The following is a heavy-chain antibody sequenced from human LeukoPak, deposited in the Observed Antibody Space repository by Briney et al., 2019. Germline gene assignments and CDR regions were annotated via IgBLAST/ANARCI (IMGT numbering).Heavy chain of an antibody. D-gene: IGHD6-13*01. CDR3: AKTIAERGYYYYYMDV. CDR1: GFTFSSYA. J-gene: IGHJ6*03. Sequence: GGSLRLSRAASGFTFSSYAMIWVRQAPGKGLEWVSAISDSGGSTYYADSVKGRFTISRDNSKHTLYLQMNSLRAEDTAVYYCAKTIAERGYYYYYMDVWGKGTTVTVCS. V-gene: IGHV3-23*01. CDR2: ISDSGGST.